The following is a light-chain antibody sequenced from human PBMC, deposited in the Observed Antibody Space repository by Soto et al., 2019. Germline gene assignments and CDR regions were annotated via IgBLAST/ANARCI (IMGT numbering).Light chain of an antibody. Sequence: QSVLTQPPSVSGSPGQSVTISCTGISSDIGSYNRVSWYQQPPGTAPKLMIYEVNNRPSGVPDRFSGSTSGNTASLTISGLQAEDEADYYCSSYTSSSTLVFGTGTKVTVL. J-gene: IGLJ1*01. CDR1: SSDIGSYNR. CDR2: EVN. V-gene: IGLV2-18*02. CDR3: SSYTSSSTLV.